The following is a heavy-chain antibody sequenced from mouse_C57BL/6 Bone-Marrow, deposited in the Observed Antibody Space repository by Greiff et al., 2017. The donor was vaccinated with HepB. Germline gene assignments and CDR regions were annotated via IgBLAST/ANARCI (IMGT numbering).Heavy chain of an antibody. Sequence: EVKLMESGPGLVKPSQSLSLTCSVTGYSITSGYYWNWIRQFPGNKLEWMGYISYDGSNNYNPSLKNRISITRDTSKNQFFLKLNSVTTEDTATYYCAREDYDYGSYWYFDVWGTGTTVTVSS. CDR2: ISYDGSN. D-gene: IGHD2-4*01. V-gene: IGHV3-6*01. CDR3: AREDYDYGSYWYFDV. J-gene: IGHJ1*03. CDR1: GYSITSGYY.